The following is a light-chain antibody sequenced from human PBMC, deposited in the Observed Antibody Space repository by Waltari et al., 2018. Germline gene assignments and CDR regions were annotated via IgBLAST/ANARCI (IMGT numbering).Light chain of an antibody. J-gene: IGKJ2*01. CDR2: GAS. CDR1: QSISSS. Sequence: EILMTQSPATLSVYPGERATLSCRASQSISSSLAWYQHKPGQAPRLLIYGASTRATGIPARFSGRGSETDFTLTITSLQSEDFAVYYCQQYKIWPSYTFGQGTKLDI. CDR3: QQYKIWPSYT. V-gene: IGKV3-15*01.